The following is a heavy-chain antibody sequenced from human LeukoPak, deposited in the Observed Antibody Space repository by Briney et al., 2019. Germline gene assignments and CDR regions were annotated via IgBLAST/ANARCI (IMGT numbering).Heavy chain of an antibody. D-gene: IGHD3-16*02. J-gene: IGHJ4*02. V-gene: IGHV3-23*01. Sequence: GGSLRLSCAASGFTFGSYSFNWVRQAPGKGLEWVSSISTSVDRTSYADSVKGRFTISRDNSKNTLYLPMNRLGAEDTAVYFCAKGYHFDYWGQGTLVTVSS. CDR1: GFTFGSYS. CDR2: ISTSVDRT. CDR3: AKGYHFDY.